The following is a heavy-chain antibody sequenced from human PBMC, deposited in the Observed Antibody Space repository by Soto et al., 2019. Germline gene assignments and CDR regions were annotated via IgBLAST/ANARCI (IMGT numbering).Heavy chain of an antibody. V-gene: IGHV3-48*03. Sequence: GGSLRLSCAGSGLTFSNSEMHWVRQAPGKGLEWLSYISKSGSVIYYADSVKGRFTISRDNAKNFLYLQMNSLRAEDTAVYFCASVTLRFSYGIDVWGQGTTVTVYS. CDR2: ISKSGSVI. CDR1: GLTFSNSE. CDR3: ASVTLRFSYGIDV. D-gene: IGHD3-3*01. J-gene: IGHJ6*02.